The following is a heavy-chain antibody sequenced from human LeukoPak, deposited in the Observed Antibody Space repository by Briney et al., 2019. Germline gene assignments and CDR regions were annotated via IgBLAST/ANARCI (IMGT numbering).Heavy chain of an antibody. CDR2: ISSSSSYI. CDR3: ASIALGPRERGRIPFGY. J-gene: IGHJ4*02. Sequence: PGGSLRLSCAASGFTFSSYSMNWVRQAPGKGLEWVSSISSSSSYIYYADSVKGRFTISRDNAKNSLYLQMNSLRAEDTAVYYCASIALGPRERGRIPFGYWGQGTLVTVSS. V-gene: IGHV3-21*01. CDR1: GFTFSSYS. D-gene: IGHD1-1*01.